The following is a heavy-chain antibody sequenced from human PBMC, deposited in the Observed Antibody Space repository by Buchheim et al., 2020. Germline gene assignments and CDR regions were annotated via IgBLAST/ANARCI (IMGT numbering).Heavy chain of an antibody. CDR1: GFTFSSYA. CDR2: ISYDGSNK. J-gene: IGHJ4*02. V-gene: IGHV3-30-3*01. Sequence: QVQLVESGGGVVQPGRSLRLSCAASGFTFSSYAMHWVRQAPGKGLEWVAVISYDGSNKYYADSVKGRFTISRDNSKNTLYLQMNSLRAEDTAVYYCARDQQLVGVFDYWGQGTL. D-gene: IGHD6-13*01. CDR3: ARDQQLVGVFDY.